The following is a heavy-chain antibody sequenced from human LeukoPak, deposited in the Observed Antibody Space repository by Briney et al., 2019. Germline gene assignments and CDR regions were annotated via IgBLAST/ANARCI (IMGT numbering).Heavy chain of an antibody. D-gene: IGHD3-3*01. CDR1: GFTFNNYY. Sequence: PGGSLRLSCAASGFTFNNYYMSWIRRAPGKGLEWISYISISGYSTYYADSVKGRFSIYRDNAKNSLYLKMNNLRPEDTAFYYCARRYDFWSGYYGWFDPWGQETLVTVSS. CDR3: ARRYDFWSGYYGWFDP. J-gene: IGHJ5*02. CDR2: ISISGYST. V-gene: IGHV3-11*04.